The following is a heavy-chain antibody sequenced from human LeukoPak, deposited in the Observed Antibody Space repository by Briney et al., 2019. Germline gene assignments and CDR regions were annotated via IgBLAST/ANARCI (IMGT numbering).Heavy chain of an antibody. CDR3: ARDGDSSGWYPGRNWFDP. CDR2: IYYSGST. Sequence: PSETLSLTCTVSGGSISSSSYYWGWIRQPPGKGLEWIGSIYYSGSTYYNPSLKSRVTISVDTSKNQFSLKLSSVTAADTAVYYCARDGDSSGWYPGRNWFDPWGQGTLVTVSS. J-gene: IGHJ5*02. D-gene: IGHD6-19*01. CDR1: GGSISSSSYY. V-gene: IGHV4-39*02.